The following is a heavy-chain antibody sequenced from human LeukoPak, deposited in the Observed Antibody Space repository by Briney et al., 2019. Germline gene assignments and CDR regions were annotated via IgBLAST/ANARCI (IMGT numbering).Heavy chain of an antibody. V-gene: IGHV3-7*04. Sequence: GGSLRLSCAASGFTSGSYWMTWVRQAPGKGLEWVANINKDGSEKHYVDSVKGRFTISRDNAKNSLYLEMNSLRAEDTAMYYCARDLSSAWLDTFDIWGQGTKVTVSS. CDR2: INKDGSEK. J-gene: IGHJ3*02. D-gene: IGHD5-24*01. CDR3: ARDLSSAWLDTFDI. CDR1: GFTSGSYW.